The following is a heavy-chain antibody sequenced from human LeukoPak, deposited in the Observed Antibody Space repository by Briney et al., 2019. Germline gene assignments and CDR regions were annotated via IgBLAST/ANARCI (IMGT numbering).Heavy chain of an antibody. Sequence: SQTLPLTCTVSGGSISSGGYYWSWIRQPPGKGLEWIGYIYHSGSTYYNPSLKSRVTISVDRSKNQFSLKLSSVTAADTAVYYCARGPTYYYDSSGYPFYDYWGQGTLVTVSS. J-gene: IGHJ4*02. CDR3: ARGPTYYYDSSGYPFYDY. D-gene: IGHD3-22*01. CDR2: IYHSGST. V-gene: IGHV4-30-2*01. CDR1: GGSISSGGYY.